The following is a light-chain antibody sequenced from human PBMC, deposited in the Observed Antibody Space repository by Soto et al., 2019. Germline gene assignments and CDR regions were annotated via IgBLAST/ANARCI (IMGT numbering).Light chain of an antibody. Sequence: QSVLTQPPSVSAAPGQKVTISCSGSSSNIGNNYVSWYQQLPGTAPKLLIYDNNKRPSGIPDRFSGSKPGTSATLGITGLQTGDEADYYCGTWYSSQSGGVFGGGTMLTVL. CDR2: DNN. CDR3: GTWYSSQSGGV. V-gene: IGLV1-51*01. J-gene: IGLJ3*02. CDR1: SSNIGNNY.